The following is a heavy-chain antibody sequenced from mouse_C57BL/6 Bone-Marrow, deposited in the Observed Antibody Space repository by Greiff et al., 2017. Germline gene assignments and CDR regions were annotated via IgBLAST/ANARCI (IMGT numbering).Heavy chain of an antibody. D-gene: IGHD4-1*01. J-gene: IGHJ3*01. V-gene: IGHV5-6*01. CDR3: ARRANWDVAY. Sequence: EVQLVESGGDLVKPGGSLKLSCAASGFTFSSYGMSWVRQTPDKRLEWVATISSGGSYTYYPDSVKGRFTISRDNAKNTLYLQMSSLKSEDTAMYYCARRANWDVAYWGQGTLVTVSA. CDR2: ISSGGSYT. CDR1: GFTFSSYG.